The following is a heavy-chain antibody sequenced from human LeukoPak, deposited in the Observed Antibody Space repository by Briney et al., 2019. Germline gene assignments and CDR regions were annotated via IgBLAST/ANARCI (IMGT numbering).Heavy chain of an antibody. CDR3: ARAQGIDYYDSSGSAFDI. CDR1: GGSISSSTYY. V-gene: IGHV4-39*07. Sequence: SETLSLTCTVSGGSISSSTYYWGWIRQPPGKGLEWIGRIYNSGSTYYNPSLKSRVTISVDTSKNQFSLKLSSVTAADTAVYYCARAQGIDYYDSSGSAFDIWGQGTMVTVSS. D-gene: IGHD3-22*01. J-gene: IGHJ3*02. CDR2: IYNSGST.